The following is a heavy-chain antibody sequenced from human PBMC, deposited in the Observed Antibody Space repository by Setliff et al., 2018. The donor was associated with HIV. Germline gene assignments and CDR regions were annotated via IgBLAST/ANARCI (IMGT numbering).Heavy chain of an antibody. CDR3: ARAPAGPAGYYYGMDV. V-gene: IGHV3-7*04. J-gene: IGHJ6*02. CDR1: GFTFSRYW. D-gene: IGHD3-10*01. Sequence: PGGSLRLSCAASGFTFSRYWMSWVRQAPGKGLEWVANIKQDGSEKYYVDSVKGRFTISRDNAKNSLYLQMNSLRAEDTAVYYCARAPAGPAGYYYGMDVWGQGTTVTVSS. CDR2: IKQDGSEK.